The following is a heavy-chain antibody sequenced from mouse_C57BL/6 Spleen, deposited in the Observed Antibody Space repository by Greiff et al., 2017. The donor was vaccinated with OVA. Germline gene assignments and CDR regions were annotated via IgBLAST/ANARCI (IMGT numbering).Heavy chain of an antibody. CDR3: AREYFGYYGTRSSYYFDY. CDR2: IYPGSGNT. J-gene: IGHJ2*01. D-gene: IGHD1-1*01. CDR1: GYTFTDYY. V-gene: IGHV1-84*01. Sequence: LMESGPELVKPGASVKISCKASGYTFTDYYINWVKQRPGQGLEWIGWIYPGSGNTKYNEKFKGKATLTVDTSSSTAYMQLSSLTSEDSAVYFCAREYFGYYGTRSSYYFDYWGQGTTLTVSS.